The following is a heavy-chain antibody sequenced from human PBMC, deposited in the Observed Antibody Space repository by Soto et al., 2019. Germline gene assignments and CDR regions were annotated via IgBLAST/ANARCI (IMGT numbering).Heavy chain of an antibody. J-gene: IGHJ6*02. Sequence: QVQLMQSGAEVKKPGSSVKVSCKASGGTFSTSAISWVRQAPGEGLEWVGGIMPVFATPDYAQKSQGRVTISAAESTTPSYLELTSLTPDDTAVYYCARDKDRQQLGGNYYYSLDVWGQGTAITVSS. CDR2: IMPVFATP. CDR3: ARDKDRQQLGGNYYYSLDV. V-gene: IGHV1-69*12. D-gene: IGHD3-3*02. CDR1: GGTFSTSA.